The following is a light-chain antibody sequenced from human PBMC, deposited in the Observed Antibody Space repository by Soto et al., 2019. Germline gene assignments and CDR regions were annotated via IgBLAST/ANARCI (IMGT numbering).Light chain of an antibody. CDR2: DVT. J-gene: IGLJ1*01. CDR1: SSDVGGYNY. CDR3: SSYAISSTPSV. V-gene: IGLV2-14*01. Sequence: QSVLTQPASVSGSPGQSITISCTGTSSDVGGYNYVSWYQQHPVKAPKLMIYDVTNRPSGVSDRFSGSKSGNTASLTISGLQAEDEADYYCSSYAISSTPSVFGTGPKVTVL.